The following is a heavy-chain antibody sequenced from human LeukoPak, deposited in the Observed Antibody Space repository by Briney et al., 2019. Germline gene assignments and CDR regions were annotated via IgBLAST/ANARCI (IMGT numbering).Heavy chain of an antibody. CDR2: IIPIFGTA. D-gene: IGHD3-22*01. CDR1: GGTFSSYA. Sequence: GASVKVSCTASGGTFSSYAISWVRQAPGQGLEWMGGIIPIFGTANYAQKFQGRVTITADESTSTAYMELSSLRSEDTAVYYCARESGFADSSGYYNLDYWGQGTLVTVSS. J-gene: IGHJ4*02. V-gene: IGHV1-69*13. CDR3: ARESGFADSSGYYNLDY.